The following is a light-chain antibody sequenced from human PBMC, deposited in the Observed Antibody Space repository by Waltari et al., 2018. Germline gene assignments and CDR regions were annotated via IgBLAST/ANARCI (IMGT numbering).Light chain of an antibody. J-gene: IGLJ3*02. Sequence: QSVLTQPPSVSAAPGQRVTISCSGSTPDIGGNFVSWYQQFPGTAPKLLSYENHKRPSVILDRFSGSKSGTSATLGINGIQTGDEADYYCGTWHSSLSAWVFGGGTKLTVL. CDR3: GTWHSSLSAWV. CDR2: ENH. V-gene: IGLV1-51*02. CDR1: TPDIGGNF.